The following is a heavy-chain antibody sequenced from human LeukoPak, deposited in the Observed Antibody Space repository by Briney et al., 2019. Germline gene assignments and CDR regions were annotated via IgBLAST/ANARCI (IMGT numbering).Heavy chain of an antibody. D-gene: IGHD5-18*01. Sequence: GASVNVSCKASGYTFTSYDINWVRQATGQGLEWMGWMNPNSGNTGYAQKFQGRVTMTRNTSISTAYMELSSLRSEDTAVYYCARGGYSYGPPNWFDPWGQGTLVTVSS. CDR3: ARGGYSYGPPNWFDP. V-gene: IGHV1-8*01. J-gene: IGHJ5*02. CDR2: MNPNSGNT. CDR1: GYTFTSYD.